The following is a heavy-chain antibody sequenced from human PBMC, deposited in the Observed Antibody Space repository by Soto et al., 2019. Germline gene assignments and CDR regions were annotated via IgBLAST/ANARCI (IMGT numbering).Heavy chain of an antibody. CDR2: MYHTGSA. CDR3: ARLKGTRYFDF. Sequence: PSETLSLTCAVSGAANTTGGYSWSWMRQPPGNGLQWIGYMYHTGSANYNPSLKGRVTMSFDTSTNDFSLKLNSVTAADTAVYFCARLKGTRYFDFWGPGLMVTVYS. D-gene: IGHD3-10*01. CDR1: GAANTTGGYS. V-gene: IGHV4-30-2*01. J-gene: IGHJ4*02.